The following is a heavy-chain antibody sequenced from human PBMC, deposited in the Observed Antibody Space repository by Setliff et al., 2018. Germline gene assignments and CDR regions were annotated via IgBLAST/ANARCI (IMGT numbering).Heavy chain of an antibody. CDR3: ARAEYYYGSGSFHPYYMDV. V-gene: IGHV4-39*07. J-gene: IGHJ6*03. D-gene: IGHD3-10*01. Sequence: LSLTCTVSGGSISSSSYYWGRIRQPPGKGLEWIGSIYYSGSTYYNPSLKSRVTISVDTSKNQFSLKLSSVTAADTAVYYCARAEYYYGSGSFHPYYMDVWGQGTTVTVSS. CDR1: GGSISSSSYY. CDR2: IYYSGST.